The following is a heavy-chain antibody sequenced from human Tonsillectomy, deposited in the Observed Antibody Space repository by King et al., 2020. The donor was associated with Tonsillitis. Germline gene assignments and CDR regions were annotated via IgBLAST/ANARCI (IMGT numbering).Heavy chain of an antibody. CDR2: ISSSSSAI. D-gene: IGHD2-2*01. CDR3: ARDCSTTSCSAWHAFDI. CDR1: GFTFSSYS. J-gene: IGHJ3*02. Sequence: VQLVESRGGLVQPGGSLRLSCAASGFTFSSYSMNWVRQAPGKGLEWVSYISSSSSAIYYADSMKGRFTISRDNAKNSLYLQMNSLRDEDTAVYYCARDCSTTSCSAWHAFDIWGQGTMVTVSS. V-gene: IGHV3-48*02.